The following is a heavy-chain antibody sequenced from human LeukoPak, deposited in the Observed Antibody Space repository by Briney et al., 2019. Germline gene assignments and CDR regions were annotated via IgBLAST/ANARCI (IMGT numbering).Heavy chain of an antibody. Sequence: ASVKVSCKASGYTFTSYGISWVRQAPGQGLEWMGWISAYNGNTNYAQKLQGRVTMTTDTSTSTAYMELRSLRSDDTAVYYCARAQTPPPYCSGGSCYTLGPYYFDYWGQGTLVTVSP. V-gene: IGHV1-18*01. CDR2: ISAYNGNT. D-gene: IGHD2-15*01. CDR3: ARAQTPPPYCSGGSCYTLGPYYFDY. J-gene: IGHJ4*02. CDR1: GYTFTSYG.